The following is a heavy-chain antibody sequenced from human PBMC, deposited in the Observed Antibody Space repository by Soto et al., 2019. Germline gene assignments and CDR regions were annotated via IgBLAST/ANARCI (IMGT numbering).Heavy chain of an antibody. V-gene: IGHV2-5*02. J-gene: IGHJ5*02. CDR2: VYWDDDK. Sequence: QITLKESGPMLVNPTQALTLTCTCSGFSLTTSGVGVGWIRQPPGKALEWLALVYWDDDKRYSPSLTNRLTLSRDTSKSQVVLTLTNVDPTDTGTYFCAHKGGFGYPESWGQGIMVTVSS. D-gene: IGHD5-18*01. CDR1: GFSLTTSGVG. CDR3: AHKGGFGYPES.